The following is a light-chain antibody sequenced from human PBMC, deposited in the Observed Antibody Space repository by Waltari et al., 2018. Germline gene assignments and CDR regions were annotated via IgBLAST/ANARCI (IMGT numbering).Light chain of an antibody. CDR1: QRVSNY. V-gene: IGKV1-39*01. CDR2: GSS. J-gene: IGKJ2*01. Sequence: DIQMTQSPSSLSASVGDSITITCRASQRVSNYLNWYQQKPGKPPKLLIFGSSSLQSAVPSRFSGSGSGTDFTLTISSLQPEDFATYYCQQTYSVLYTFGQGTKLQI. CDR3: QQTYSVLYT.